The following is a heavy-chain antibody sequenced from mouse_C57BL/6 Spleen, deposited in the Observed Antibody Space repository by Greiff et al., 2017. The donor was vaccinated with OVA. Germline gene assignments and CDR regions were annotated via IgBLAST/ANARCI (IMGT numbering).Heavy chain of an antibody. D-gene: IGHD3-2*02. CDR3: AREDSSGYGLAY. J-gene: IGHJ3*01. CDR1: GYTFTSYW. CDR2: IYPGSGST. V-gene: IGHV1-55*01. Sequence: QVQLQQPGAELVKPGASVKMSCKASGYTFTSYWITWVKQRPGQGLEWIGDIYPGSGSTNYNEKFKSKATLTVDTSSSTAYMQLSSLPSEDSAVYYSAREDSSGYGLAYWGQGTLVTVSA.